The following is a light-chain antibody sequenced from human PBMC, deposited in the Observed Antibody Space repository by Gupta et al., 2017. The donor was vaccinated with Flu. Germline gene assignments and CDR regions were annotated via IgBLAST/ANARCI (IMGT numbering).Light chain of an antibody. Sequence: GQTARITGGGNNIGSKSLYWCQQRPGQPPGLFVYSDSGRRSGIPERFSGSNSGTTATLTNSRVEAGDEADYYCHVWDASSNHVVFGGGTKLTGL. CDR1: NIGSKS. J-gene: IGLJ2*01. V-gene: IGLV3-21*02. CDR3: HVWDASSNHVV. CDR2: SDS.